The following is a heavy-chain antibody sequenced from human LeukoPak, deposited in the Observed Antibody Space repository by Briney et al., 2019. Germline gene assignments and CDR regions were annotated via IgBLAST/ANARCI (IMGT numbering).Heavy chain of an antibody. D-gene: IGHD3-22*01. J-gene: IGHJ6*02. CDR2: ISSSGSTI. CDR1: GFTFSDYY. V-gene: IGHV3-11*04. CDR3: ASPYYYDSSGYLSGMDV. Sequence: GGSLRLSCAASGFTFSDYYMSWIRQAPGKGLEWVSYISSSGSTIYYADSVKGRFTISRDNAKNSLYLQMNSLRAEDTAVYYCASPYYYDSSGYLSGMDVWGQGPTVTVSS.